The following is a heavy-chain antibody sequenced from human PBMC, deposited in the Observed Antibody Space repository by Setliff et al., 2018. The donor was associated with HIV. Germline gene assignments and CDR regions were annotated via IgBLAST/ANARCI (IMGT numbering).Heavy chain of an antibody. V-gene: IGHV4-59*11. J-gene: IGHJ3*02. CDR1: GGSISSHY. CDR2: IYYSGST. D-gene: IGHD3-22*01. Sequence: PSETLSLTCTVSGGSISSHYWSWIRQPPGKGLEWIGSIYYSGSTNYNPSLKSRVTISVDTSKNQFSLKLSSMTAADTAVYYCARDPILVAKGAFDIWGQGTMVTVSS. CDR3: ARDPILVAKGAFDI.